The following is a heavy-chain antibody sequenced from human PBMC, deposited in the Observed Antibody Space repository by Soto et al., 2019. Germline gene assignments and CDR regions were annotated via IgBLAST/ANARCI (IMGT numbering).Heavy chain of an antibody. V-gene: IGHV1-69*02. J-gene: IGHJ4*02. Sequence: QVQLVQSGAEVKSAGSSVKVSCKASGDTFNFYSINWVRQAPGLGLEWVGRVNPILSMSNYAQRFQGRVTMTADKSTGTAYMELRSLRSEDTAIXXXXXXXXSGYRAFDSWGQGALVTVSS. D-gene: IGHD2-15*01. CDR3: XXXXXSGYRAFDS. CDR2: VNPILSMS. CDR1: GDTFNFYS.